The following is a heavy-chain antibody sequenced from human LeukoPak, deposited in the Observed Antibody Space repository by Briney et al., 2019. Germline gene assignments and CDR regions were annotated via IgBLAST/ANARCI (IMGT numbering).Heavy chain of an antibody. Sequence: PSETLSLTCTVSGGSISSGSYYWSWIRQPAGKGLEWIGRIYTSGSTNYNPSLKSRVTISVDTSKNQFSLKLSSVTAADTAVYYCARGPRGYCSGGSCYSYYYMDVWGKGTTVTISS. J-gene: IGHJ6*03. D-gene: IGHD2-15*01. V-gene: IGHV4-61*02. CDR3: ARGPRGYCSGGSCYSYYYMDV. CDR2: IYTSGST. CDR1: GGSISSGSYY.